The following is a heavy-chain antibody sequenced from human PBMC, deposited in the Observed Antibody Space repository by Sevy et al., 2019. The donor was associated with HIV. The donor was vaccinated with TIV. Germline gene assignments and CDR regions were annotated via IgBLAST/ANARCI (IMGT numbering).Heavy chain of an antibody. CDR2: IVVGSGNT. Sequence: KISCKASGFTFTSSAVQWVRQARGQRLEWIGWIVVGSGNTNYAQKFQERVTITRDMCTSTAYMELSGLRSEDTAVYYCAADGAITIFGVVPYYYYYGMDVWGQGTTVTVSS. CDR3: AADGAITIFGVVPYYYYYGMDV. V-gene: IGHV1-58*01. J-gene: IGHJ6*02. D-gene: IGHD3-3*01. CDR1: GFTFTSSA.